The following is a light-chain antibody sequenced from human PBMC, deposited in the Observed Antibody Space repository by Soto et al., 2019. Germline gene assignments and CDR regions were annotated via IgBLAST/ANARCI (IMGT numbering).Light chain of an antibody. CDR1: ETVATN. CDR3: QQYFEWTPMT. J-gene: IGKJ1*01. CDR2: GAS. Sequence: VMTQSPATLSVSPGERATLSCWASETVATNLAWSQQKPGQAPRLLISGASTRAAGISDRCRGSGSGTEFTLTISSLRSEDSAIYYCQQYFEWTPMTFGQGTKVEI. V-gene: IGKV3-15*01.